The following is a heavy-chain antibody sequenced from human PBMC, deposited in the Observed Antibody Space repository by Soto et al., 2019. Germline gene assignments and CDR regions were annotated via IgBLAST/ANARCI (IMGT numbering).Heavy chain of an antibody. CDR3: ARDAPPYDFWSGYYTHYYYYGMDV. CDR2: ISSSSSYI. Sequence: GGSLRLSCAASGFTFSSYSMNWVRQAPGKGLEWVSSISSSSSYIYYADSVKGRFTISRDNAKNSLYLQMNSLRAEDTAVYYCARDAPPYDFWSGYYTHYYYYGMDVWGQGTTVTVSS. D-gene: IGHD3-3*01. J-gene: IGHJ6*02. CDR1: GFTFSSYS. V-gene: IGHV3-21*01.